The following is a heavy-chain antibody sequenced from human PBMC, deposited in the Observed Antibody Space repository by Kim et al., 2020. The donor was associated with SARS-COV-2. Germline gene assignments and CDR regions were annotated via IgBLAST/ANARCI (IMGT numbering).Heavy chain of an antibody. CDR3: ARKGAMDV. Sequence: ASVKVSCKASGYIFTSHVINWVRQAPGQGLEWMGWINTNTGNPTYAQGFTGRFDFSLDTSVSTAYLQISSLKAEDTAIYYCARKGAMDVWGQGTTVTVS. CDR2: INTNTGNP. CDR1: GYIFTSHV. J-gene: IGHJ6*02. V-gene: IGHV7-4-1*02.